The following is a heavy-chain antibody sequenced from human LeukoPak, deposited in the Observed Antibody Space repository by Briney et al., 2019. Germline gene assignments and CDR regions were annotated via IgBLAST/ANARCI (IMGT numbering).Heavy chain of an antibody. J-gene: IGHJ4*02. Sequence: PGGSLRLSCSASGFTFSDYAMHWVRQAPGKGLVWVSRINSDGSFTNYADSVRGRFTISRDNAKNTLYLQMNSLRAEDTAVYYCARVSMVATPDYFDYWGQGTLVTVSS. CDR1: GFTFSDYA. V-gene: IGHV3-74*01. D-gene: IGHD5-12*01. CDR2: INSDGSFT. CDR3: ARVSMVATPDYFDY.